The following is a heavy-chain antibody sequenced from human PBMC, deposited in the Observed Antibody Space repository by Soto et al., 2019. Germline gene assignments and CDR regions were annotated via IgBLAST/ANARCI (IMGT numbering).Heavy chain of an antibody. CDR3: AKNQGVELVPIATVDWFEP. Sequence: VGSLRLSCAASGFIFENFGMSCVRHAPGKWLEWISSISGSGFKKYYADSVKGRFTISRDNSKSTVYLELNNLSAEDTAVYHCAKNQGVELVPIATVDWFEPWGQGSVVTVSS. CDR1: GFIFENFG. D-gene: IGHD1-26*01. CDR2: ISGSGFKK. J-gene: IGHJ5*02. V-gene: IGHV3-23*01.